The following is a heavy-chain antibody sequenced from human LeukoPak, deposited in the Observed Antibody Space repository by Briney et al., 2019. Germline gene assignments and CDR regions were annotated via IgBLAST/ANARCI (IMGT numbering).Heavy chain of an antibody. CDR2: ISGSGGST. J-gene: IGHJ4*02. V-gene: IGHV3-23*01. CDR1: GFTFSSYG. D-gene: IGHD1-26*01. CDR3: AKDRFGGATTRSFLIDY. Sequence: GGSLRLSCAASGFTFSSYGMSWVRQAPGEGLERVSAISGSGGSTYYADFVKGRFTISRDNSKNTLYLQMNSLRAEDTAVYYCAKDRFGGATTRSFLIDYWGQGTLVTVSS.